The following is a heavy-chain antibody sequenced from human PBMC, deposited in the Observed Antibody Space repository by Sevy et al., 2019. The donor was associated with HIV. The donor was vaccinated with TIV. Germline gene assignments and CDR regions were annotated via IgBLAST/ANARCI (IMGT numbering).Heavy chain of an antibody. CDR1: GFTFSSYA. V-gene: IGHV3-23*01. Sequence: GGSLRLSCAASGFTFSSYAMSWVRQAPGKGLEWVSAISGSGGSTYYADSVKGRFTISRDNSKNTLYLQMNSLRAEDTAVYYCAKKGGGSPSRSYYFDYWGQGTLVTVSS. D-gene: IGHD2-15*01. J-gene: IGHJ4*02. CDR2: ISGSGGST. CDR3: AKKGGGSPSRSYYFDY.